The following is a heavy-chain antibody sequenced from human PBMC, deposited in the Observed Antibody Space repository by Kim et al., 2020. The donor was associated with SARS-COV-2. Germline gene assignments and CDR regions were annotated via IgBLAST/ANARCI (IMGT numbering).Heavy chain of an antibody. V-gene: IGHV1-58*02. D-gene: IGHD3-22*01. CDR2: IVVGSGNT. Sequence: SVKVSCKASGFTFTSSAMQWVRQARGQRLEWIGWIVVGSGNTKYAQKFQERVTITRDMSTSTAYMELSSLRSEDTAVYYCAAILGRTYYYDSSGYSDYWGQGTLVTVSS. CDR1: GFTFTSSA. CDR3: AAILGRTYYYDSSGYSDY. J-gene: IGHJ4*02.